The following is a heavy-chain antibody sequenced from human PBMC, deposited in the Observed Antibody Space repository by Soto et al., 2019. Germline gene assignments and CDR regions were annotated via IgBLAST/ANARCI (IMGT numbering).Heavy chain of an antibody. CDR1: GYTFTSYG. CDR2: ISAYNGNT. D-gene: IGHD3-22*01. J-gene: IGHJ5*02. CDR3: PRHPVSYYYDSSCRFDP. V-gene: IGHV1-18*01. Sequence: ASVKVSCKASGYTFTSYGISWVRQAPGQGLEWMGWISAYNGNTNDAQKLQGRVTMTTDTSTSTAYMELRSLRADDTAVYYCPRHPVSYYYDSSCRFDPWRQGILVTV.